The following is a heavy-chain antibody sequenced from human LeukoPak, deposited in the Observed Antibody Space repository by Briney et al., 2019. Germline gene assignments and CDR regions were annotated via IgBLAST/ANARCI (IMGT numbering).Heavy chain of an antibody. CDR1: GFTFSSYS. Sequence: GGSLRLSCAASGFTFSSYSINWVRQAPGQGLEWVSSISSYSSYIYYADSVKGRFTISRDNAKNPLYLQMNSLRAEDTAVYYCARDSSSGPPPDYWGQGTLVTVSS. CDR3: ARDSSSGPPPDY. J-gene: IGHJ4*02. V-gene: IGHV3-21*01. CDR2: ISSYSSYI. D-gene: IGHD6-19*01.